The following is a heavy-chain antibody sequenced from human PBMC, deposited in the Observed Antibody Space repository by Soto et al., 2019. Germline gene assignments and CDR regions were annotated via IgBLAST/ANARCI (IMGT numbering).Heavy chain of an antibody. CDR3: ARVYGDYYYCMDV. Sequence: QVQLVESGGGVVQPGRSLRLSCAASGFTFSSYAMHWVRQAPGKGLEWVAVISYDGSNKYYADSVKGRFTISRDNSKNTLYLQMNSLRAEDTAVYYCARVYGDYYYCMDVWGQGTTVTVSS. V-gene: IGHV3-30-3*01. CDR1: GFTFSSYA. CDR2: ISYDGSNK. J-gene: IGHJ6*02. D-gene: IGHD3-16*01.